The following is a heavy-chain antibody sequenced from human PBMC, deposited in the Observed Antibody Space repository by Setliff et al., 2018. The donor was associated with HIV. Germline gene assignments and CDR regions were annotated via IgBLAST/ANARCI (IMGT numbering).Heavy chain of an antibody. CDR1: GYSISSGYY. V-gene: IGHV4-38-2*02. CDR3: ARAPLEYSGYDYLRYVEY. Sequence: SETLSLTCPVSGYSISSGYYRGWIRQPPGKGLEWIGSIYHSGRTDYNPSLMSRVTISLDTPKNQFSLKLTSVAAADTAVYYCARAPLEYSGYDYLRYVEYWGEGTLVTVSS. CDR2: IYHSGRT. J-gene: IGHJ4*02. D-gene: IGHD5-12*01.